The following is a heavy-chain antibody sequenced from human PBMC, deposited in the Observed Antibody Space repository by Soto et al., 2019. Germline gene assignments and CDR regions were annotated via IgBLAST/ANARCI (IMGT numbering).Heavy chain of an antibody. V-gene: IGHV4-59*01. CDR1: GGSSTPSH. Sequence: SETLSLPSTASGGSSTPSHWSSIRRTPAKGLEWSAYIYDTGIRGYTPSTSYNPSLKGQVTMSRDTYKIQCLQRLNSVTAADTAVYYCARGEISFFFNGLDVWGRGMTVTVSS. CDR3: ARGEISFFFNGLDV. J-gene: IGHJ6*02. D-gene: IGHD3-16*02. CDR2: IYDTGIRGYTPST.